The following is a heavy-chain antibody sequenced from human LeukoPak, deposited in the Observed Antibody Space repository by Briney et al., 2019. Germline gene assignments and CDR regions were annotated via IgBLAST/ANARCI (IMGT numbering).Heavy chain of an antibody. Sequence: ASVKVSCTASGYTFINYGISWVRQAPGQGLEWMGIINASGGSTTYAQKFQGRVTMTRDTSTSTVYMELSSLRSEDTAVYYCARDLIAAAGTTWFDPWGQGTLVTVSS. CDR3: ARDLIAAAGTTWFDP. V-gene: IGHV1-46*01. J-gene: IGHJ5*02. D-gene: IGHD6-13*01. CDR1: GYTFINYG. CDR2: INASGGST.